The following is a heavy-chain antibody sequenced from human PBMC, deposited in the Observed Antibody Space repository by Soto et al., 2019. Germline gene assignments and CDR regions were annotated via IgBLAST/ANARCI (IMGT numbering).Heavy chain of an antibody. CDR2: IRYEGSKK. D-gene: IGHD6-13*01. V-gene: IGHV3-33*01. J-gene: IGHJ4*02. Sequence: QVQLVDSGGGVVQPGRSLRLSCAASGFTFSSYGMHWVRQAPGKGLEWVAGIRYEGSKKDYADTVKGRFTISRDNSKNPLHLQMNSLRAEDTAVYYWAGVAYSGSWYGVDYWGQGTLVTVSS. CDR1: GFTFSSYG. CDR3: AGVAYSGSWYGVDY.